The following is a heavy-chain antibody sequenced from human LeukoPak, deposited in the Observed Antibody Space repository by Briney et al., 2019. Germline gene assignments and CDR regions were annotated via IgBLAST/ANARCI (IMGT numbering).Heavy chain of an antibody. J-gene: IGHJ4*02. V-gene: IGHV3-7*05. Sequence: PGGSLRLSCAASGFTFSSYWMSWVRQAPGKGLEWVANIKQDGSEKYYVDSVKGRFTISRDNAKNSLYLQMNSLRAEDTAVYYCARVRGDCTNGVCYTLGGGFDYWGQGTLVTVSS. CDR2: IKQDGSEK. CDR3: ARVRGDCTNGVCYTLGGGFDY. CDR1: GFTFSSYW. D-gene: IGHD2-8*01.